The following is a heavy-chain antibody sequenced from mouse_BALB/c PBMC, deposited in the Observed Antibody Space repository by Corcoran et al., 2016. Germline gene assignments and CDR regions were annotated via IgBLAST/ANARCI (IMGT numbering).Heavy chain of an antibody. V-gene: IGHV9-3-1*01. CDR1: GYTFTNYG. J-gene: IGHJ2*01. D-gene: IGHD2-14*01. CDR3: AEGVRQGYFDY. CDR2: INTYTGEP. Sequence: QIQLVQSGPELKKPGETVKISCKASGYTFTNYGMNWVKQAPGKGLKWMGWINTYTGEPTYADDFKGRFAFSLETSASTAYLQINNLKNEDTATYFCAEGVRQGYFDYWGQGTTLTVSS.